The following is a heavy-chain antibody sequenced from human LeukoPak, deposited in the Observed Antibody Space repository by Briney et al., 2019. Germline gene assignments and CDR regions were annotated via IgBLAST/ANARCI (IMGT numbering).Heavy chain of an antibody. Sequence: SETLSLTCTVSGGSISSYYWSWIRQPPGKGLEWIGYIYYSGSTNYNPSLKSRVTISVDTSKNQFSLKLSSVTAADTAVYYCARNYGGNSESDYWGQGTQVTVSS. D-gene: IGHD4-23*01. CDR1: GGSISSYY. CDR2: IYYSGST. J-gene: IGHJ4*02. V-gene: IGHV4-59*01. CDR3: ARNYGGNSESDY.